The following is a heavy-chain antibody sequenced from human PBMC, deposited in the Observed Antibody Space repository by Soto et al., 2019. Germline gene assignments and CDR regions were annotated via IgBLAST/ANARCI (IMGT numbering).Heavy chain of an antibody. CDR2: IILILGIA. V-gene: IGHV1-69*02. D-gene: IGHD3-22*01. CDR1: GGTFSSYT. Sequence: QVQLVQSGAEVKKPGSSVKVSCKASGGTFSSYTISWVHQAPGQGLEWMGRIILILGIANYAQNFQGRVTSTADKATSTAYIELISLRSEDTAVYFCASRYASTDYWGQGSLLTLSS. J-gene: IGHJ4*02. CDR3: ASRYASTDY.